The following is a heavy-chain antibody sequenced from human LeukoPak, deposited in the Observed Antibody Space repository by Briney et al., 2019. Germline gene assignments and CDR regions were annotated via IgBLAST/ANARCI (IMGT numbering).Heavy chain of an antibody. J-gene: IGHJ3*01. CDR1: GGSISSYY. CDR3: ARTGSDWMGAFDF. D-gene: IGHD2-21*02. V-gene: IGHV4-59*01. CDR2: IYYSGST. Sequence: SETLSLTCTVSGGSISSYYWSWIRQPPGKGLEWIGYIYYSGSTNYNPSLESRVTISVDTSKKQFSLKLSSVTTADTAVYYCARTGSDWMGAFDFWGQGTVVTVSS.